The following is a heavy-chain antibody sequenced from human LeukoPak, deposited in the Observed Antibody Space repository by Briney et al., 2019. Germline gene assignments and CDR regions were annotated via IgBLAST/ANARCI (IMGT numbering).Heavy chain of an antibody. J-gene: IGHJ6*02. D-gene: IGHD3-10*01. Sequence: GGSLRLSCAASGFTFSSYAMHWVRQAPGKGLEWVAVISYDGSNKYYADSVKGRFTISRDNSKNTLYLQMNSLRAEDTAVYYCARDRIYGSGSYYSYYYYYGMDVWGQGTTVTASS. CDR3: ARDRIYGSGSYYSYYYYYGMDV. CDR1: GFTFSSYA. V-gene: IGHV3-30-3*01. CDR2: ISYDGSNK.